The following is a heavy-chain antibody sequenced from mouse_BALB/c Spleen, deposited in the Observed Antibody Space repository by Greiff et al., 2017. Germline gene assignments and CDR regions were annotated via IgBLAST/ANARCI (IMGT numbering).Heavy chain of an antibody. D-gene: IGHD2-10*01. CDR3: ARTYYGNYLYAMDY. Sequence: EVKVVESGGGLVKPGGSLKLSCAASGFTFSSYAMSWVRQSPEKRLEWVAEISSGGSYTYYPDTVTGRFTISRDNAKNTLYLEMSSLRSEDTAMYYCARTYYGNYLYAMDYWGQGTSVTVSS. CDR2: ISSGGSYT. J-gene: IGHJ4*01. V-gene: IGHV5-9-4*01. CDR1: GFTFSSYA.